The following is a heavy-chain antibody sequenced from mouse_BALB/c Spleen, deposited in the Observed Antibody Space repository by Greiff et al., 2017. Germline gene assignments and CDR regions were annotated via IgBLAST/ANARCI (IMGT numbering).Heavy chain of an antibody. J-gene: IGHJ3*01. CDR1: GFTFSSYT. D-gene: IGHD2-14*01. CDR3: ASGEVRRGFAY. Sequence: EVQGVESGGGLVQPGGSLKLSCAASGFTFSSYTMSWVRQTPEKRLEWVAYISNGGGSTYYPDTVKGRFTISRDNAKNTLYLQMSSLKSEDTAMYYCASGEVRRGFAYWGQGTLVTVSA. V-gene: IGHV5-12-2*01. CDR2: ISNGGGST.